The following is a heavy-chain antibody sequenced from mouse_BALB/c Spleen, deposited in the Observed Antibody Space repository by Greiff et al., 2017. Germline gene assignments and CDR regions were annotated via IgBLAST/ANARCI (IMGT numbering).Heavy chain of an antibody. J-gene: IGHJ4*01. CDR2: IWAGGST. Sequence: VQLVESGPGLVAPSQSLSITCTVSGFSLTSYGVHWVRQPPGKGLEWLGVIWAGGSTNYNSALMSRLSISKDNSKSQVFLKMNSLQTDDTAMYYCARDRGFHYAMDYWGQGTSVTVSS. V-gene: IGHV2-9*02. CDR1: GFSLTSYG. CDR3: ARDRGFHYAMDY. D-gene: IGHD3-1*01.